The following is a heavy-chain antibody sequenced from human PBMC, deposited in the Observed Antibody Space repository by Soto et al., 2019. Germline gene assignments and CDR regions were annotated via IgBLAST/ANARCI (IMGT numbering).Heavy chain of an antibody. CDR2: IWYDGSNK. V-gene: IGHV3-33*01. J-gene: IGHJ4*02. CDR1: GFTFSSYG. D-gene: IGHD3-10*01. Sequence: QVQLVEPGGGVVQPGRYLRLSCAASGFTFSSYGMHWDRQAPGKGLEGAAVIWYDGSNKYYADSVKGRFTIARDNSKNTRYLQMNSLRAEVTAVYYCARSNTMVRGVPDYFDYWGQGTLVTVSS. CDR3: ARSNTMVRGVPDYFDY.